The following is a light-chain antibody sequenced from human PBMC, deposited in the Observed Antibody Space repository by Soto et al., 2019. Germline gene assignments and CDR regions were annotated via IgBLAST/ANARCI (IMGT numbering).Light chain of an antibody. Sequence: QSVLTQPASVSGSPGQSITISCTGTSSDVGGYNYVSWYQQHPGKAPKLMIYDVSNRPSGVSNRFSGSKSGNTASLTISGLQAEDEADYYCSSYTSSSTPYVYGTGTKLDRP. J-gene: IGLJ1*01. CDR2: DVS. V-gene: IGLV2-14*01. CDR1: SSDVGGYNY. CDR3: SSYTSSSTPYV.